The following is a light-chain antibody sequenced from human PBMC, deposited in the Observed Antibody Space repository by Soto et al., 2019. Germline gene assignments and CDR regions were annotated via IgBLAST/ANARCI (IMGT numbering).Light chain of an antibody. J-gene: IGLJ1*01. V-gene: IGLV2-23*01. CDR1: SSDVGTYNL. CDR3: CSYAGSSTYV. CDR2: EGS. Sequence: QSVLTQPVSVSGSPGQSITISCTGTSSDVGTYNLVSWYQHHPGKAPKLMIYEGSKRPSGVSNRFSGSKSGNTASLTISGLQAEDEADYYCCSYAGSSTYVFGTGTKVTVL.